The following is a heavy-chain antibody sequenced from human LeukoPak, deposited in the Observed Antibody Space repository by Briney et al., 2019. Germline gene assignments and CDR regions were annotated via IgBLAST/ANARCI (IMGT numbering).Heavy chain of an antibody. CDR1: GYTFTGYH. V-gene: IGHV1-2*02. D-gene: IGHD6-13*01. Sequence: GASVKVSCKASGYTFTGYHMHWARQAPGQGLEWMGWINANSGGTNYAQKFQGRVTMTRDTSISTAYMELNRLRSDDTAVYCCAKSGAWYLERYPVNDWGQGTLVTVSS. CDR3: AKSGAWYLERYPVND. J-gene: IGHJ4*02. CDR2: INANSGGT.